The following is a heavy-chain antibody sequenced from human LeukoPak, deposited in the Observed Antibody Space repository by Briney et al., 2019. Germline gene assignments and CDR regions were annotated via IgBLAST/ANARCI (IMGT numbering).Heavy chain of an antibody. CDR1: GGSFSGYY. J-gene: IGHJ4*02. V-gene: IGHV4-34*01. D-gene: IGHD5-18*01. CDR3: ARVHSYGGNDY. Sequence: SPTLSLTCAVYGGSFSGYYWSWIRQPPRKGLEWIGEINHSGSTNYNPSLKSPVTISVCTCKNQFSRKLSSVTAADTAVYDCARVHSYGGNDYWGQGTLVTVSS. CDR2: INHSGST.